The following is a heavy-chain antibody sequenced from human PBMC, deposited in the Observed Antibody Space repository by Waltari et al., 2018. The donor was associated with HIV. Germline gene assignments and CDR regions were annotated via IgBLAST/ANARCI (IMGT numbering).Heavy chain of an antibody. D-gene: IGHD3-10*01. V-gene: IGHV1-69*01. Sequence: QVQLVQSGAEVKKPGSSVKVSCKASGGTFSSYAISWVGQAPGQGLEWMGGIIPIFGTANNAQKFQGRVTITADESTSTAYMELSSLRSEDTAVYYCASQRGEGNVLLWFGESWGQGTLVTVSS. CDR3: ASQRGEGNVLLWFGES. J-gene: IGHJ5*02. CDR1: GGTFSSYA. CDR2: IIPIFGTA.